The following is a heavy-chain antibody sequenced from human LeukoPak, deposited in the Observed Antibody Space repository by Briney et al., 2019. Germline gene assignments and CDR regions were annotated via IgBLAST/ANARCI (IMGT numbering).Heavy chain of an antibody. CDR1: GGTFSSYA. D-gene: IGHD4-11*01. CDR3: ATHLLSGYSNNVYYFDY. CDR2: IIPIFGTA. Sequence: GASVKVSCKASGGTFSSYAISWVRQAPGQGLEWMGGIIPIFGTANYAQKFQGRVTITADESTSTAYMELSSLRSEDTAVYYCATHLLSGYSNNVYYFDYWGQGTLVTVSS. J-gene: IGHJ4*02. V-gene: IGHV1-69*01.